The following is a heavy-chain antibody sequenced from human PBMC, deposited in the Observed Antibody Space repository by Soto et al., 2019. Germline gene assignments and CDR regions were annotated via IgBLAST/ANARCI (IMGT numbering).Heavy chain of an antibody. D-gene: IGHD6-13*01. V-gene: IGHV3-49*04. Sequence: GGSLRLSCTASGFTFGDYAMSWVRQAPGKGLEWVGFIRSKAYGGTTEYAASVKGRFTISRDDSKSIAYLQMNSLKTEDTAVYYCTRDPVAAAGTPDYWSQGTLVTVSS. J-gene: IGHJ4*02. CDR1: GFTFGDYA. CDR3: TRDPVAAAGTPDY. CDR2: IRSKAYGGTT.